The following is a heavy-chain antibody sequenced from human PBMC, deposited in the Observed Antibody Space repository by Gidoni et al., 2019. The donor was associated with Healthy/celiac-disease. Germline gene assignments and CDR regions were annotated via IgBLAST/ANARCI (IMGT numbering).Heavy chain of an antibody. Sequence: QVQLQQWGAGLLKPSETLSLPCAGHGGSFSGYYWSWIRQPPGKGLEWIGEINHSGSTNYNPSLKSRVTISVDTSKNQFSLKLSSVTAADTAVYYCARGLASYNAFDIWGQGTMVTVSS. V-gene: IGHV4-34*01. CDR3: ARGLASYNAFDI. CDR2: INHSGST. D-gene: IGHD5-12*01. CDR1: GGSFSGYY. J-gene: IGHJ3*02.